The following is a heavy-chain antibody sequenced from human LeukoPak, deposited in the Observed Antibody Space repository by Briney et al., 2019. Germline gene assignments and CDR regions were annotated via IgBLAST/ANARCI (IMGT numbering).Heavy chain of an antibody. J-gene: IGHJ4*02. V-gene: IGHV3-23*01. CDR2: ISGSGGST. D-gene: IGHD5-18*01. CDR1: GFTFSSYA. CDR3: AKSRGYLGYFDY. Sequence: PGGSLRLSCAASGFTFSSYAMSWVRQAPGKGLEWVSAISGSGGSTDYADSVQGRFTISRDNSKNSLYLQMNSLRAEDMALYYCAKSRGYLGYFDYWGQGTLVTVSS.